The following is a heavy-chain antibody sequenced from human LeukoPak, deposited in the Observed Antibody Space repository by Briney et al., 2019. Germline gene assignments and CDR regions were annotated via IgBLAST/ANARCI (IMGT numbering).Heavy chain of an antibody. D-gene: IGHD1-1*01. Sequence: ASVKVSCKASGYTFTDYYIHWLRQAPGPGLEWVGWINPYTGDTNYAQKLQDMVTMTRDTSVNTAYMELSSLRSDDTAVYYCARLYINDDAFDVWGQGTMVTVSS. V-gene: IGHV1-2*02. CDR2: INPYTGDT. CDR3: ARLYINDDAFDV. CDR1: GYTFTDYY. J-gene: IGHJ3*01.